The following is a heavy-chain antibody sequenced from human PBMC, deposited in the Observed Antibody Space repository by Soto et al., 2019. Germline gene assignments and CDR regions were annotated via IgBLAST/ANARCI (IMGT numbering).Heavy chain of an antibody. CDR1: GYSFTSYG. CDR2: ISTYNGDT. D-gene: IGHD1-26*01. Sequence: QVQLVQSVTEVKKPGASVQVSCKASGYSFTSYGINWVRQAPGQGLEWMGWISTYNGDTNYAQKFQGRVTMTTDTSTTTAYMELRRLTSDDTAVYFCARWDSTVSPRGWFDPWGQGTVVTVSS. CDR3: ARWDSTVSPRGWFDP. J-gene: IGHJ5*02. V-gene: IGHV1-18*04.